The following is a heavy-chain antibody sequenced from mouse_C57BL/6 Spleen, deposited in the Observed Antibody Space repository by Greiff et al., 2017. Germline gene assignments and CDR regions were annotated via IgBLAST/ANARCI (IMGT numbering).Heavy chain of an antibody. J-gene: IGHJ1*03. D-gene: IGHD1-1*01. Sequence: QVQLQQPGAELVKPGASVKLSCKASGYTFTSYWMQWVKQRPGQGLEWIGEIDPSDSYTNYNQKFKGKATLTVDTSSSTAYMQLSSLTSEDSAVYDCARGGITTGVAEWYFDVWGTGTTVTVSS. CDR1: GYTFTSYW. V-gene: IGHV1-50*01. CDR2: IDPSDSYT. CDR3: ARGGITTGVAEWYFDV.